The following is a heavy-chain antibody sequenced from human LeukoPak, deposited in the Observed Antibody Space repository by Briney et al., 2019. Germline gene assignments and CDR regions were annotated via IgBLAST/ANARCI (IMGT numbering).Heavy chain of an antibody. J-gene: IGHJ4*02. D-gene: IGHD4-23*01. V-gene: IGHV3-74*01. CDR3: AGGPYGGTINY. CDR2: INSDESST. Sequence: GGSLRLSCAASGFTFSSYWMHWVRQAPGKGLIWVSRINSDESSTSYADSVRGRFTISRDNAKNTLYLQMNSLRAEDTAVYYCAGGPYGGTINYWGQGTLATVSS. CDR1: GFTFSSYW.